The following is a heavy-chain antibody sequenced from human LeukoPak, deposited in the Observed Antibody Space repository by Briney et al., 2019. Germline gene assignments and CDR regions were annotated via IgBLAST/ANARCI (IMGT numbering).Heavy chain of an antibody. D-gene: IGHD2-15*01. CDR2: IYGAGAT. CDR1: GLTVSSEY. V-gene: IGHV3-53*01. Sequence: GGSVRLSCAAYGLTVSSEYLAWVRQAPGKGLEWISVIYGAGATYYADSVQGRFTISRDTYSNALYLQMNSLRVEDTAVYHCARLLPASRHYFDYWGQGTLVTVSS. CDR3: ARLLPASRHYFDY. J-gene: IGHJ4*02.